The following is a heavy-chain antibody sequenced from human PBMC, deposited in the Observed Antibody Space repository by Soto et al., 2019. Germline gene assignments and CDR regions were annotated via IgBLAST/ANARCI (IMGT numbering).Heavy chain of an antibody. CDR1: GGSIISGGYY. Sequence: PSATLSLTCTVSGGSIISGGYYWTWIRQHPGKGLEWIGYNYYSGITYYNPSLKSRVTISLDTSKNQFSLKLSSVTAADTAVYYCARGSSIAGLYYGMDVWGQGTTVT. CDR3: ARGSSIAGLYYGMDV. J-gene: IGHJ6*02. D-gene: IGHD6-6*01. CDR2: NYYSGIT. V-gene: IGHV4-31*03.